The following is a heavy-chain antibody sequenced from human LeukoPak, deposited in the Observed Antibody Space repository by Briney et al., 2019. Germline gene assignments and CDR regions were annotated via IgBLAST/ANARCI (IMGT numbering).Heavy chain of an antibody. CDR3: ARAVGVVVPADY. Sequence: GASVKVSCKASGYTFTGYYMHWVRQAPGQELEWMGWINPNSGGTNYAQKFQGRVTMTRDTSISTAYMELSRLRSDDTAVYYCARAVGVVVPADYWGQGTLVTVSS. V-gene: IGHV1-2*02. D-gene: IGHD2-2*01. J-gene: IGHJ4*02. CDR1: GYTFTGYY. CDR2: INPNSGGT.